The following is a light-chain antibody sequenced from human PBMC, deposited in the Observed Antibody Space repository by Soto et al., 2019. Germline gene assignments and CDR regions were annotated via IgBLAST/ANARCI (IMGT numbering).Light chain of an antibody. V-gene: IGLV2-23*01. J-gene: IGLJ1*01. Sequence: QSALTQPASVSGSPGQSITISCTGSSSDVGSYNLVSWYQQHPGKAPKVMIYEGSKRPSGVSNRFSGSKSGNTASLTISGRQAEDEADDYCCSYAGSSAYVFGTGTKVTVL. CDR1: SSDVGSYNL. CDR3: CSYAGSSAYV. CDR2: EGS.